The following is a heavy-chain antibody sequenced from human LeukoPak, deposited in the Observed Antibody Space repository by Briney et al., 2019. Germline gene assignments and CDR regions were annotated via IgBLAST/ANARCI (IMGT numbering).Heavy chain of an antibody. Sequence: GGSLRLSCAASGFTFSSYAMHWVRQAPGKGLEWVAVISYGGSNKYYADSVKGRFTISRDNSKNTLYLQMNSLRAEDTAVYYCARVGYCSSTSCYFPFDIWGQGTMVTVSS. V-gene: IGHV3-30-3*01. J-gene: IGHJ3*02. CDR3: ARVGYCSSTSCYFPFDI. CDR2: ISYGGSNK. D-gene: IGHD2-2*01. CDR1: GFTFSSYA.